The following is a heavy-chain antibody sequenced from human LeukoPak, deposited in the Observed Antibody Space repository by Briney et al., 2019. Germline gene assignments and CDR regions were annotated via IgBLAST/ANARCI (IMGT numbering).Heavy chain of an antibody. CDR3: ARGSGSYYNNWFDP. CDR1: GGSISSYY. J-gene: IGHJ5*02. D-gene: IGHD3-10*01. CDR2: IYYSGST. V-gene: IGHV4-59*01. Sequence: SEALSLTCTVSGGSISSYYWSWIRQPPGKGLEWIGYIYYSGSTNYNPSLKSRVTISVDTSKNQSSLKLSSVTAADTAVYYCARGSGSYYNNWFDPWGQGTLVTVSS.